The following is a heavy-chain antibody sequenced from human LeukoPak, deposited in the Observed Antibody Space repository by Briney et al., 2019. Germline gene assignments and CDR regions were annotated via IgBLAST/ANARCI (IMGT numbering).Heavy chain of an antibody. CDR1: GGSISSYY. Sequence: SETLSLTCTVSGGSISSYYWSWIRQPPGKGLEWIGEINHSGSTNSNPSLKSRVTISVDTSKNQFSLKLSSVTAADTAVYYCARGRHYYDSSGYPHYYGMDVWGQGTTVTVSS. D-gene: IGHD3-22*01. V-gene: IGHV4-34*01. CDR2: INHSGST. J-gene: IGHJ6*02. CDR3: ARGRHYYDSSGYPHYYGMDV.